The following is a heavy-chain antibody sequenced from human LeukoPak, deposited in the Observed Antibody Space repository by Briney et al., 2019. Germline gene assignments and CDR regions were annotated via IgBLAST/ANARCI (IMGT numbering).Heavy chain of an antibody. Sequence: SETLSLTCTVSGGSISSGDYYWSWIRQPPGKGLKWIGYIYYSGSTYYNPSLKSRVTISVDTSKNQFSLKLSSVTAADTAVYYCARVGATTGAFDIWGQGTMVTVSS. V-gene: IGHV4-30-4*08. D-gene: IGHD1-26*01. CDR2: IYYSGST. J-gene: IGHJ3*02. CDR3: ARVGATTGAFDI. CDR1: GGSISSGDYY.